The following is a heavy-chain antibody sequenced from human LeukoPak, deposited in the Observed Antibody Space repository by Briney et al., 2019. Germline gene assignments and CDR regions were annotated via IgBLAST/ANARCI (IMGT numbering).Heavy chain of an antibody. J-gene: IGHJ4*02. CDR1: GFTFSSYS. Sequence: PGGSLRLSCAGSGFTFSSYSMNWVRQAPGKGLEWVSSITSSNNYIYYADSMKGRFTISRDNAKNSLYLQMNSLRAEDTAVYYCAKSEGWELPSCFDYWGQGTLVTVSS. D-gene: IGHD1-26*01. V-gene: IGHV3-21*01. CDR2: ITSSNNYI. CDR3: AKSEGWELPSCFDY.